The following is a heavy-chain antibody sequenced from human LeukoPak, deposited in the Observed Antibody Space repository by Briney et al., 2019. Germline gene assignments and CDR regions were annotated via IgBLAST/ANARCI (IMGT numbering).Heavy chain of an antibody. Sequence: ASVKVSCKASGYTFTSYGISWVRQAPGQRLEWMGWISAYNGSTNYAQKLQGRVTMTTDTSTSTAYMELRSLRSDDTAVYYCARRRLGYYDSSGYYYDYWGQGTLVTVSS. J-gene: IGHJ4*02. CDR2: ISAYNGST. CDR3: ARRRLGYYDSSGYYYDY. CDR1: GYTFTSYG. V-gene: IGHV1-18*01. D-gene: IGHD3-22*01.